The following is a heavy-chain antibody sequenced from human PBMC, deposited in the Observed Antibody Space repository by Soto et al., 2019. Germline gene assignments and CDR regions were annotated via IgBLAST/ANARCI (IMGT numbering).Heavy chain of an antibody. V-gene: IGHV5-51*03. D-gene: IGHD3-10*01. CDR1: GDNFNSHY. CDR3: ARRTTVVRGVTEEAFDF. J-gene: IGHJ3*01. Sequence: EEPLVQSGAEVKKPGESLKISCKGSGDNFNSHYIAWVRQMPGKGLEWVAIIFPGDSETRYSPSFQGQVTISVDKSISTAYLQWSSLKASDSAIYYCARRTTVVRGVTEEAFDFWGQGTKVTVSS. CDR2: IFPGDSET.